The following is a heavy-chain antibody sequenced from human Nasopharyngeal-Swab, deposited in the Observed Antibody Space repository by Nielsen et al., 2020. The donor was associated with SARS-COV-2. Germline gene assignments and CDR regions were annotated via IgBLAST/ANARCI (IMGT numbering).Heavy chain of an antibody. D-gene: IGHD3-3*01. J-gene: IGHJ4*02. CDR2: MYHSGAT. V-gene: IGHV4-39*01. CDR3: ARWSSSSIKFDY. CDR1: GGSMSSFAFDSS. Sequence: SETLSLTCTVSGGSMSSFAFDSSWAWLRQPPGMGLEWIGSMYHSGATYTNPSLKSRVTLSVDTSTNKFSLNLSSVTAADTAVYYCARWSSSSIKFDYWGQGTLVSVSS.